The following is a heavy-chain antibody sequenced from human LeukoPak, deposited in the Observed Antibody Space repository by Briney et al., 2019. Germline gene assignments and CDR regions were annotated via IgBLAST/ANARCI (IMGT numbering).Heavy chain of an antibody. Sequence: SETLSLTCTVSGGSISSSSYYWGWIRQPPGKGLEWIGYIYYNGNTNYSPSLKSRVTMSADTSKNLFSLKVSSVTAADTAVYYCARGRSNYYGMDVWGQGTTVTVSS. V-gene: IGHV4-61*05. CDR2: IYYNGNT. D-gene: IGHD1-26*01. CDR3: ARGRSNYYGMDV. J-gene: IGHJ6*02. CDR1: GGSISSSSYY.